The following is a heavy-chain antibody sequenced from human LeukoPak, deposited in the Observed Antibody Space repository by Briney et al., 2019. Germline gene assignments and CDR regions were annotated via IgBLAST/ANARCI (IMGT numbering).Heavy chain of an antibody. CDR2: IWYDGSNK. V-gene: IGHV3-33*01. CDR3: ASMGGSRDY. J-gene: IGHJ4*02. Sequence: GGSLRLSCAASGFTFSSYGMHWVRQAPGKGLEWVAVIWYDGSNKYYADSVKGRFTISRDNSKNTLYLQMNSLRAGDTAVYYCASMGGSRDYWGQGTLVTVSS. CDR1: GFTFSSYG. D-gene: IGHD3-16*01.